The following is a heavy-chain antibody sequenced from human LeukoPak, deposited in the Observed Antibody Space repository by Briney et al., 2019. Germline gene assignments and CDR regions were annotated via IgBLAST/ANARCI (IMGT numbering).Heavy chain of an antibody. CDR3: ASNNYYDSSGYYYAFDY. D-gene: IGHD3-22*01. V-gene: IGHV5-51*01. J-gene: IGHJ4*02. CDR2: IYPGDSDT. CDR1: GYSFTSYW. Sequence: GESLKISCKGSGYSFTSYWIGWERQMPGKGLEWMGIIYPGDSDTRYSPSFQGQVTISADKSISTAYLQWSSLKASDTAMYYCASNNYYDSSGYYYAFDYWGQGTLVTVSS.